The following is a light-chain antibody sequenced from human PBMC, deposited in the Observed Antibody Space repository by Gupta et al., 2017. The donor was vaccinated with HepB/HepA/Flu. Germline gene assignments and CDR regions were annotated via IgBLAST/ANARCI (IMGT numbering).Light chain of an antibody. CDR3: CSYAGGSTYV. J-gene: IGLJ1*01. V-gene: IGLV2-23*02. CDR2: EVS. CDR1: SSDVGSYNF. Sequence: QSALTQPASVSGSPGQSLTISCTGTSSDVGSYNFVSWYQQHPGKAPKLMIYEVSKRPSGVSNHFSGSKSGNTASLTISGLQAEDEADYYCCSYAGGSTYVFGTGTTVTVL.